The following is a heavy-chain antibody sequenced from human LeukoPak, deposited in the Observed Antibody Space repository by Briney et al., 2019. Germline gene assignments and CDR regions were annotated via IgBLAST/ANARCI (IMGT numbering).Heavy chain of an antibody. J-gene: IGHJ4*02. CDR1: GYSISSGYY. CDR2: IYTGGGT. Sequence: PSETLSLTCTVSGYSISSGYYWGWIRQPAGKGLEWIGRIYTGGGTNYNPSLKSRVTISVDTSKNQFSLKLNSVTAADTAVYYCARGFWSGYRDYWGQGTLVTVSS. CDR3: ARGFWSGYRDY. D-gene: IGHD3-3*01. V-gene: IGHV4-61*02.